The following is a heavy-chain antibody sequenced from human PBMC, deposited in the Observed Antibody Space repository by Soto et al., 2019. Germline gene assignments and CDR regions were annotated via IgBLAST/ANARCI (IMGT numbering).Heavy chain of an antibody. D-gene: IGHD4-17*01. V-gene: IGHV1-69*12. CDR1: GGTFSSYA. CDR2: FIPIFGTA. J-gene: IGHJ6*02. Sequence: QVQLVQSGAEVKKPGSSVKVSCKASGGTFSSYAISWVRQAPGQGLEWMGGFIPIFGTANYAQKFQGRVTMTADESTRTADRELGSLRSEDTAVYYSARGSPNTVTTTSRYYYDGMDVWCQGTTVTVSS. CDR3: ARGSPNTVTTTSRYYYDGMDV.